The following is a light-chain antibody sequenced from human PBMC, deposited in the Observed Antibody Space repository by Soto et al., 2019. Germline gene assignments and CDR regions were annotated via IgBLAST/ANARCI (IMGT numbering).Light chain of an antibody. V-gene: IGKV3-20*01. J-gene: IGKJ2*01. CDR1: QSVSSNY. Sequence: EIVVTQSPGTLSLSPGERATLSCRASQSVSSNYLAWYQQKPGQAPRLLIYGASFRATGIPDRFSGSGSGTDFTLTISRLEPEDFAVYYCQQYGSSPYTFGQGTKLEIK. CDR3: QQYGSSPYT. CDR2: GAS.